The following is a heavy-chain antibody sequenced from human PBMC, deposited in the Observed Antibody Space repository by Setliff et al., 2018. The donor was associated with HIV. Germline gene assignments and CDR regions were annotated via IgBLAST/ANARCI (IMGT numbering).Heavy chain of an antibody. D-gene: IGHD5-12*01. Sequence: PSETLSLTCTVSGGSISSVSHFWIWIRQPAGKGLEWIGRINTSGRINYNPSLESRVSMSVDTSKNQFSLRLSSVTAADTAVYYCVGGLRSRSQGHFDYWGQGTLVTVSS. J-gene: IGHJ4*02. V-gene: IGHV4-61*02. CDR3: VGGLRSRSQGHFDY. CDR1: GGSISSVSHF. CDR2: INTSGRI.